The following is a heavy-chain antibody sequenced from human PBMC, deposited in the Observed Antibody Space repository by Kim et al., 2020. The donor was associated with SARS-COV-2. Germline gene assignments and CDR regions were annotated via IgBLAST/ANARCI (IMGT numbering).Heavy chain of an antibody. J-gene: IGHJ6*02. CDR1: GGSISSSSYY. V-gene: IGHV4-39*01. CDR2: IYYSGST. Sequence: SETLSLTCTVSGGSISSSSYYWGWIRQPPGKGLEWIGSIYYSGSTYYNPSLKSRVTISVDTSKNQFSLKLSSVTAADTAVYYCAITRGAYYYGSGRTMDVWGQGTTVTVSS. CDR3: AITRGAYYYGSGRTMDV. D-gene: IGHD3-10*01.